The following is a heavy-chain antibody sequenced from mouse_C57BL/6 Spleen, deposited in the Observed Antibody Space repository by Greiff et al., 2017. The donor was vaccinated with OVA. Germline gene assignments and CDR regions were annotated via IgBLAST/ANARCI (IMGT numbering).Heavy chain of an antibody. CDR3: AIGHYGSSDWYFDV. Sequence: QVQLQQPGAELVKPGASVKVSCKASGYTITSYWMHWVKQRPGQGLEWIGRIHPSDSDTNYNQKFKGKATLTVDKSSSTAYMQLSSLTSEDSAVYYCAIGHYGSSDWYFDVWGTGTTVTVSS. J-gene: IGHJ1*03. CDR1: GYTITSYW. CDR2: IHPSDSDT. V-gene: IGHV1-74*01. D-gene: IGHD1-1*01.